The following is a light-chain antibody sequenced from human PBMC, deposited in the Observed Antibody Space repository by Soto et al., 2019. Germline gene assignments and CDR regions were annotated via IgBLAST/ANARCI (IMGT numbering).Light chain of an antibody. V-gene: IGKV1-5*01. CDR2: DVS. Sequence: DIPLAQSPSTLSASVGDRVTITCRPSQNISTSLAWYQQRSGRAPKLLIYDVSNLESGVPSRFSGSGSGTEISLTIRGLQPDDFATYYCQQYDSFRTFGQGTTVEVK. CDR3: QQYDSFRT. J-gene: IGKJ1*01. CDR1: QNISTS.